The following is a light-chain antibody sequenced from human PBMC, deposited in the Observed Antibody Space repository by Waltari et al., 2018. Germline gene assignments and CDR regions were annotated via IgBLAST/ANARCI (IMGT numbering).Light chain of an antibody. CDR3: QQYNSYSIT. J-gene: IGKJ5*01. Sequence: DIQMTQSPSTLSASVGDRVTITCRASQRSSSWLAWYQQKPGKAPKLLIYRASSLESGVPSRFSGSGSGTEFTLTMSSLQPDDFATYYFQQYNSYSITFGQGTRLEIK. CDR1: QRSSSW. V-gene: IGKV1-5*03. CDR2: RAS.